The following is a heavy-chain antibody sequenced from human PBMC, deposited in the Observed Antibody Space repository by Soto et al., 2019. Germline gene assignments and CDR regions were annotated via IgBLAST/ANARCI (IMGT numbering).Heavy chain of an antibody. CDR2: ISYDGSNK. Sequence: LRLSCAASGFTLSSYAMHWVRQAPGKGLEWVAVISYDGSNKYYADSVKGRFTISRDNSKNTLYLQMNSLRAEDTAVYYCAREGFDYWGQGTLVTVSS. CDR3: AREGFDY. V-gene: IGHV3-30-3*01. CDR1: GFTLSSYA. J-gene: IGHJ4*02.